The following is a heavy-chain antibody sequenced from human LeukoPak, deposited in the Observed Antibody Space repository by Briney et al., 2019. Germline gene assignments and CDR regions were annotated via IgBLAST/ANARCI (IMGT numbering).Heavy chain of an antibody. CDR2: ISGSGGST. CDR3: AKDQSSSSWFWFDP. V-gene: IGHV3-23*01. D-gene: IGHD6-13*01. CDR1: GFTFSSYA. J-gene: IGHJ5*02. Sequence: GGSLRLSCAASGFTFSSYAMSGVRQAPGKGLKWVSAISGSGGSTYYADSVKGRFTISRDNSKNTLYLQMNSLRAEDTAVYYCAKDQSSSSWFWFDPWGQGTLVTVSS.